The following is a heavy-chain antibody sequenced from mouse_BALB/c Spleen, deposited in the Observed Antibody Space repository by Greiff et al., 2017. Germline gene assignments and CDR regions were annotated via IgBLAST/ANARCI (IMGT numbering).Heavy chain of an antibody. J-gene: IGHJ1*01. V-gene: IGHV3-2*02. Sequence: DVHLVESGPGLVKPSQSLSLTCTVTGYSITSDYAWNWIRQFPGNKLEWMGYISYSGSTSYNPSLKSRISITRDTSKNQFFLQLNSVTTEDTATYYCARHPNYYGSSFWYFDVWGAGTTGTVSS. CDR2: ISYSGST. CDR3: ARHPNYYGSSFWYFDV. CDR1: GYSITSDYA. D-gene: IGHD1-1*01.